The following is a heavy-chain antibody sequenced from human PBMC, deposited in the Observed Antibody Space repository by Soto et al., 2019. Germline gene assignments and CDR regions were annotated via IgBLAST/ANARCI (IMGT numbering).Heavy chain of an antibody. CDR3: ARDLISAAGKGRDFQH. J-gene: IGHJ1*01. D-gene: IGHD6-13*01. CDR2: ISAYNGNT. V-gene: IGHV1-18*01. Sequence: ASVKVSCKASGYTFTSYGISWVRQAPGQGLEWMGWISAYNGNTKYAQKLQGRVTMTTDTSTSTAYMELRSLRSDDTAVYYCARDLISAAGKGRDFQHWGQGTLVNVSS. CDR1: GYTFTSYG.